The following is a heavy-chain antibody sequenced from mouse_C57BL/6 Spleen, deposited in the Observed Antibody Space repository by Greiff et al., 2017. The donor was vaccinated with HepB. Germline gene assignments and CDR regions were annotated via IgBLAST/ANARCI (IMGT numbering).Heavy chain of an antibody. D-gene: IGHD2-1*01. V-gene: IGHV1-74*01. CDR3: AILFIYSYAMDY. CDR2: IHPSDSDT. Sequence: QVQLKQPGAELVKPGASVKVSCKASGYTFTSYWMHWVKQRPGQGLEWIGRIHPSDSDTNYNQKFKGKATLTVDKSSSTAYMQLSSLTSEDSAVYYCAILFIYSYAMDYWGQGTSVTVSS. J-gene: IGHJ4*01. CDR1: GYTFTSYW.